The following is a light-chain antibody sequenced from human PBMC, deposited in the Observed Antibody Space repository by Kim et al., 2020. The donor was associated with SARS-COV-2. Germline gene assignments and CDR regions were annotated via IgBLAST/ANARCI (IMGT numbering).Light chain of an antibody. CDR3: QQRSNWPLT. Sequence: LSPGERATLSCRASQSVSSYLAWYQQKPGQAPRLLIYDASNRATGIPARFSGSGSGTDFTLTISTLEPEDFAVYYCQQRSNWPLTFGGGTKVDIK. J-gene: IGKJ4*01. CDR1: QSVSSY. CDR2: DAS. V-gene: IGKV3-11*01.